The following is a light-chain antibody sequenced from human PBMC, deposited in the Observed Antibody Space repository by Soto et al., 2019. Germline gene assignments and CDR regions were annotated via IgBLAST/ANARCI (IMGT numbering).Light chain of an antibody. Sequence: QSVLTQPPSVSGAPGQRVTISCTGSDSTIGAGYDVHWYQQLPGTAPKLLIYGNNNRPSGVPDRFSGSKSGTSASLAITGLQAEDEADYYCQSYDSSLSGSEVFGGGTKVTVL. V-gene: IGLV1-40*01. CDR3: QSYDSSLSGSEV. CDR1: DSTIGAGYD. CDR2: GNN. J-gene: IGLJ2*01.